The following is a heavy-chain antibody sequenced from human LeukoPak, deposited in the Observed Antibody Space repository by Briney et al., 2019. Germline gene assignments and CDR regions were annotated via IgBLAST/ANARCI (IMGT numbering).Heavy chain of an antibody. CDR1: GFTFSSYA. CDR2: ISGSGGST. J-gene: IGHJ4*02. CDR3: ARGAPGGDQGY. Sequence: GPLRLSCAASGFTFSSYAMSWVRQAPGKGLEWVSAISGSGGSTYYADSVKGRFTISRDNAKNSLYLQMNSLRAEDTAVYYCARGAPGGDQGYWGQGTLVTVSS. D-gene: IGHD2-21*01. V-gene: IGHV3-23*01.